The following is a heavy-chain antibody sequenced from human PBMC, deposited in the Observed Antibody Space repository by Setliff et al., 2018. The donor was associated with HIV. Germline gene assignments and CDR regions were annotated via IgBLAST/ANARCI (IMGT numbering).Heavy chain of an antibody. CDR3: ARRKSYYYGMDV. J-gene: IGHJ6*02. Sequence: SETLSLTCTVSGGSISSGSYYWSWMRQPAGKGLEWIGHIYTSGSTNYNPSLKSRVTISVDTSKNQFSLKLSSVTAADTAVYYCARRKSYYYGMDVWGQGTTVTVSS. V-gene: IGHV4-61*09. CDR2: IYTSGST. CDR1: GGSISSGSYY.